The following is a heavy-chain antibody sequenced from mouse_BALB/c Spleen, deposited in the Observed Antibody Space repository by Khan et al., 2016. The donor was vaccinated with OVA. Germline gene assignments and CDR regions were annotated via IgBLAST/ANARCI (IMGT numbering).Heavy chain of an antibody. CDR3: ARSLYCSYGYALDC. V-gene: IGHV3-2*02. J-gene: IGHJ4*01. CDR2: ISSTGST. CDR1: GYSITSDYA. D-gene: IGHD2-12*01. Sequence: EVKLEVSGPGLVKPSQSLSLTCTVTGYSITSDYAWNWIRQFPGNKLEWMGYISSTGSTSYNPSLKSRISITRDISKNQFFLQLKSVTTEDTATYYCARSLYCSYGYALDCWGRGTSVTVSS.